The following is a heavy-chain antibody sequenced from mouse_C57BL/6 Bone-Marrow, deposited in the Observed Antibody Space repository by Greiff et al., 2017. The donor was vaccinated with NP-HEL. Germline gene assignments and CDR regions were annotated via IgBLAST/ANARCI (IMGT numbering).Heavy chain of an antibody. CDR1: GYTFTSYW. V-gene: IGHV1-50*01. D-gene: IGHD3-2*02. Sequence: QLQQPGAELVKPGASVKLSCKASGYTFTSYWMQWVKQRPGQGLEWIGEIDPSDSYTNYNQKFKGKATLTVDTSSSTAYMQLSSLTSEDSAVYYCAGGQLRLPFYAMDYWGQGTSVTVSS. J-gene: IGHJ4*01. CDR2: IDPSDSYT. CDR3: AGGQLRLPFYAMDY.